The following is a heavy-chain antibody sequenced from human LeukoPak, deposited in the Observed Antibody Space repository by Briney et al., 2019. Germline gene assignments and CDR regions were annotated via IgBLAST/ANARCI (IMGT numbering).Heavy chain of an antibody. Sequence: SETLSLTCAVYGGSFSGYYWSWIRQPPGKGLEWIGEINHSGSTNYNPSPKSRVAISVDTSKNQFSLKLSSVTAADTAVYYCARIKGVVPIVNNWFDPWGQGTLVTVSS. CDR2: INHSGST. J-gene: IGHJ5*02. CDR3: ARIKGVVPIVNNWFDP. D-gene: IGHD3-3*01. CDR1: GGSFSGYY. V-gene: IGHV4-34*01.